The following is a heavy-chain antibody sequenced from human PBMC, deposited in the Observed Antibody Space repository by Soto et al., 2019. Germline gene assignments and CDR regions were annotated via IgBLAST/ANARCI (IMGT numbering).Heavy chain of an antibody. CDR1: GFTFTRYS. Sequence: GGSLRLSCAASGFTFTRYSMNWVRQAPGKGLEWVSSISSTTNYIYYADSMKGRFTVSRDNAKNSVYLEMNSLSAEDTAVYYCARGSEDLASNFDYWGQGTLVTVSS. CDR3: ARGSEDLASNFDY. CDR2: ISSTTNYI. J-gene: IGHJ4*02. V-gene: IGHV3-21*01.